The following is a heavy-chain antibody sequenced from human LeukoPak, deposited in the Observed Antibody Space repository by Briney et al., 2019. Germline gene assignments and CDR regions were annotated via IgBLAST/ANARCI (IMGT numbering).Heavy chain of an antibody. J-gene: IGHJ6*03. CDR2: IYHSMRT. CDR3: VRHDYAGDYYYYMDV. V-gene: IGHV4-38-2*01. Sequence: SETLSLTCAVSGFSISSAYYWGWIRQPPGKGLEWIGSIYHSMRTYYNPSLKSRVTISVDTSKNQFSLKLSSVTAADTAVYYCVRHDYAGDYYYYMDVWGKGTTVTVSS. D-gene: IGHD4-17*01. CDR1: GFSISSAYY.